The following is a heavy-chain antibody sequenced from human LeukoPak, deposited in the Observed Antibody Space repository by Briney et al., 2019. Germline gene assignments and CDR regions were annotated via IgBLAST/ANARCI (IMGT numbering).Heavy chain of an antibody. V-gene: IGHV1-69*04. J-gene: IGHJ4*02. CDR3: AAPGETYYFDY. Sequence: ASVKVSCKASGGTFSSYAISWVRQAPGQGLEWMGRIIPILGIANYAQKFQGRVTITADKSTSTAYMELSSLRSEDTAVYYCAAPGETYYFDYWGQGTLVTVSS. CDR2: IIPILGIA. D-gene: IGHD4-17*01. CDR1: GGTFSSYA.